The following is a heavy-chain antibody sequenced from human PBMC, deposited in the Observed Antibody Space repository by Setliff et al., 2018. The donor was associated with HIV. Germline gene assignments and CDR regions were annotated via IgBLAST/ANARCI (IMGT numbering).Heavy chain of an antibody. Sequence: GGSLRLSCAASGFTFSSYNMNWVRQAPGKGLEWVSSISSTSTTIYYADSVKGRFTISRDNAKNSLYLEMNSLRVEDTAVYYCAREDQLLSGDYYYYGMDVWGQGTTVTVSS. V-gene: IGHV3-48*01. CDR2: ISSTSTTI. CDR1: GFTFSSYN. CDR3: AREDQLLSGDYYYYGMDV. D-gene: IGHD2-2*01. J-gene: IGHJ6*02.